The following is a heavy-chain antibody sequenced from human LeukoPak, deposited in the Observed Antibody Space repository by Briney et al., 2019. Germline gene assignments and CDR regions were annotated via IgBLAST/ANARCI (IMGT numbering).Heavy chain of an antibody. CDR3: AKSPIGSYDFWSGYQRNNWFDP. D-gene: IGHD3-3*01. J-gene: IGHJ5*02. CDR2: ISGSGGST. V-gene: IGHV3-23*01. CDR1: GFTFSSYA. Sequence: GGSLRLSCAASGFTFSSYAMRWVRQAPGKGLEWVSAISGSGGSTYYADSVKGRFTISRDNSKNTLYLQMNSLRAEDTAVYYCAKSPIGSYDFWSGYQRNNWFDPWGQGTLVTVSS.